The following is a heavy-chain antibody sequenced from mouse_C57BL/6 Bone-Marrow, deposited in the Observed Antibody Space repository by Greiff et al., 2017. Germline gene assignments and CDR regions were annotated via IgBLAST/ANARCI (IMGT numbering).Heavy chain of an antibody. V-gene: IGHV5-15*04. J-gene: IGHJ4*01. CDR2: ISNLAYSI. CDR1: GFTFSDYG. CDR3: ARLYYYGSSSFAMDY. D-gene: IGHD1-1*01. Sequence: EVMLVESGGGLVQPGGSLKLSCAASGFTFSDYGMAWVRQAPRKGPEWVAFISNLAYSIYYADTVTGRFTISRENAKNTLYLEMSSLRSEDTAMYYCARLYYYGSSSFAMDYWGQGTSVTVSS.